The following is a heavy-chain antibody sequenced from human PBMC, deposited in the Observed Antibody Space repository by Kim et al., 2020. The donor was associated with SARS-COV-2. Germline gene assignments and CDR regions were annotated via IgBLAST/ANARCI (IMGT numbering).Heavy chain of an antibody. V-gene: IGHV4-34*01. D-gene: IGHD3-10*01. J-gene: IGHJ4*02. CDR2: VTHGGGT. CDR1: GESFSGFN. Sequence: SETLSLTCAVYGESFSGFNWTWIRQPPEKGLEWLGEVTHGGGTNYNPSLKSRVTISADTSKNQFSLKLSSMTAADAAMYFCVRRDTGRGIYYWGRGTLVT. CDR3: VRRDTGRGIYY.